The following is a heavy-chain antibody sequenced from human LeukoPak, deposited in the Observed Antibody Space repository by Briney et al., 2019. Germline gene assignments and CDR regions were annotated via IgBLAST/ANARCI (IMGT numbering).Heavy chain of an antibody. CDR3: ARNPLQGYSSGWYAGLPDKLWFDP. CDR1: GYTFTSYY. D-gene: IGHD6-19*01. Sequence: ASVKVSCKASGYTFTSYYMHWVRQAPGQGLEWMGIINPSGGSTSYAQKFQGRVTMTRDTSTSTVYMELSSLRSDDTAVYYCARNPLQGYSSGWYAGLPDKLWFDPWGQGTLVTVSS. V-gene: IGHV1-46*01. J-gene: IGHJ5*02. CDR2: INPSGGST.